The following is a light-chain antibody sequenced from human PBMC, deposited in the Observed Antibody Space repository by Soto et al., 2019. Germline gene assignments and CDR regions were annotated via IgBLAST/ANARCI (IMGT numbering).Light chain of an antibody. V-gene: IGLV2-14*01. Sequence: LTQPASVSGSPGQSITISCTGTSSDVGGYNYVSWYQQHPGKAPNLMIYDVSNRPSGVSNRFSGSKSGNTASLTISGLQAEDEADYYCSSYTSSSTLYVFGTGTKVTVL. CDR3: SSYTSSSTLYV. CDR2: DVS. J-gene: IGLJ1*01. CDR1: SSDVGGYNY.